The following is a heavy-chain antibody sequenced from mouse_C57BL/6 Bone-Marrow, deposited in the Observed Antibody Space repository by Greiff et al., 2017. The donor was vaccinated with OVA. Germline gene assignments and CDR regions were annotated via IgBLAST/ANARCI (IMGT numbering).Heavy chain of an antibody. CDR2: INPNNGGT. Sequence: EVQLQQSGPELVKPGASVKISCKASGYTFTDYYMNWVKQSHGKSLEWIGDINPNNGGTSYNQKFKGKATLTVDKSSSTAYMELRSLTSEDSAVYYCTYRFAYWGQGTLLTVSA. CDR3: TYRFAY. J-gene: IGHJ3*01. V-gene: IGHV1-26*01. CDR1: GYTFTDYY.